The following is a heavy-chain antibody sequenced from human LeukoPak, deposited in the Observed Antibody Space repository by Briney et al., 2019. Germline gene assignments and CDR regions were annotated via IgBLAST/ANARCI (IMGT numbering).Heavy chain of an antibody. V-gene: IGHV3-7*01. CDR1: GFRFNDYW. J-gene: IGHJ4*02. D-gene: IGHD1-26*01. Sequence: QPGGSLRLSCAPSGFRFNDYWMSWLRQAPGKGLEWVANIKQDGSEKYYVDSVRGRFTISRDNARNSLSLQMNSLRAEDTAVYYCARDRVGASVYWGQGTLVTVSS. CDR3: ARDRVGASVY. CDR2: IKQDGSEK.